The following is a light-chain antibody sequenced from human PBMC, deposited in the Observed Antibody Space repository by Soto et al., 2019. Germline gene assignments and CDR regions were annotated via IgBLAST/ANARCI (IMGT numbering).Light chain of an antibody. CDR3: QQYNNWPLA. J-gene: IGKJ4*01. CDR2: GAS. CDR1: QSVSSN. V-gene: IGKV3-15*01. Sequence: EIVMTQSPATLSVSPGERATLSCRASQSVSSNLAWYQQKPGQAPRLLIYGASTRATGIPARFSGSGSGTEFTLTISSLRSEDCAVYYCQQYNNWPLAFGGGTKVEIK.